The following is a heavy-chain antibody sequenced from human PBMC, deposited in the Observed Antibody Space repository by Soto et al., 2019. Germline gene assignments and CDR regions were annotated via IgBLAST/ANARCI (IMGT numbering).Heavy chain of an antibody. CDR3: ASGLRDYYFDY. CDR2: VYYTGST. CDR1: GGSISSYH. J-gene: IGHJ4*01. Sequence: SETLSLTCTVSGGSISSYHWNWIRRPPGRGLEWIGHVYYTGSTNYNPSLNSRVTISVDTSKSQFSLKLSSVTAADTAVYYCASGLRDYYFDYWGHGTLVTVSS. V-gene: IGHV4-59*01. D-gene: IGHD3-10*01.